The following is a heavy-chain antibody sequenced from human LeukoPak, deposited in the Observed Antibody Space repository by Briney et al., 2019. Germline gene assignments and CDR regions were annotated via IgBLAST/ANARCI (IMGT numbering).Heavy chain of an antibody. D-gene: IGHD3-10*01. Sequence: SETLSLTCTVSGGSISSYYWSWIRQPAGKRLEWIGRIYTSGSTNYNPSLKSRVTMSVDTSKNQFSLKLSSVTAADTAVYYCARQAYYYGSGSYSIRGYYYMDVWGKGTTVTISS. J-gene: IGHJ6*03. CDR3: ARQAYYYGSGSYSIRGYYYMDV. CDR2: IYTSGST. V-gene: IGHV4-4*07. CDR1: GGSISSYY.